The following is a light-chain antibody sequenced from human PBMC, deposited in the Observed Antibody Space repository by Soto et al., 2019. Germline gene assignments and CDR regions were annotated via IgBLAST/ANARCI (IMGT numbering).Light chain of an antibody. V-gene: IGKV3-15*01. CDR2: GAS. J-gene: IGKJ1*01. Sequence: EIVMTQSPATLSVSPGEGATLSCRASQSISSKLAWYQQKRGQAPRLLIYGASTRATGVPARFSGSGSGTEFTLTISILQSEDLAVYYCQHYNDWRWTFVQGTKVEIK. CDR3: QHYNDWRWT. CDR1: QSISSK.